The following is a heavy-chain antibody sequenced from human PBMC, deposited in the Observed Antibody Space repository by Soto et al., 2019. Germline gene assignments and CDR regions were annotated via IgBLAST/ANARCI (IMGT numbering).Heavy chain of an antibody. D-gene: IGHD3-22*01. CDR1: GFTFRNFA. J-gene: IGHJ4*02. Sequence: GGSLRLSCAASGFTFRNFAMNWVRQAPGKGLEWVSGISVSGGTTYYADSVRGRFTVSRDNSKNSVFLQMNSLRAEDTAVYFCAKGMYYYDSSGYRLFDYWGQGTLVTVSS. CDR2: ISVSGGTT. CDR3: AKGMYYYDSSGYRLFDY. V-gene: IGHV3-23*01.